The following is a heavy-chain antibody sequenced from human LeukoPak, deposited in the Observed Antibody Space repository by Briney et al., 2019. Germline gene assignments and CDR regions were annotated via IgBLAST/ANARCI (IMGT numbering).Heavy chain of an antibody. Sequence: ASVKVSCKASGYTFTSYDINWVRQATGQGLEWMGWMNPKSGSIGYAQKFQGRVTMTRSSSVSTAYMELSSLRSEDTAVYYCARGSTVDTVATPLKYWGQGTLVTVSS. D-gene: IGHD5-12*01. CDR2: MNPKSGSI. CDR1: GYTFTSYD. CDR3: ARGSTVDTVATPLKY. V-gene: IGHV1-8*01. J-gene: IGHJ4*02.